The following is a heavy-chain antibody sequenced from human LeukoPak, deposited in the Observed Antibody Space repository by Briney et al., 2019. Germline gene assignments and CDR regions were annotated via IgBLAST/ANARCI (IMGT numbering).Heavy chain of an antibody. CDR1: GGTFSSYA. J-gene: IGHJ4*02. D-gene: IGHD1-26*01. CDR2: IIPIFGTA. CDR3: ARDNGEWDLGY. V-gene: IGHV1-69*05. Sequence: ASVKVSCKASGGTFSSYAISWVRQAPGQGLEWKGGIIPIFGTANYAQKFQGRVTITTDESTSTAYMELSSLRSEDTAVYYCARDNGEWDLGYWGQGTLVTVSS.